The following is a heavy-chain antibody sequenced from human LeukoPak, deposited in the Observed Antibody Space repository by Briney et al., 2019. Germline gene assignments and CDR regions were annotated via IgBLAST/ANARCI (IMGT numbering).Heavy chain of an antibody. CDR1: GFTFSTYA. V-gene: IGHV3-23*01. CDR2: ISGSGGTT. J-gene: IGHJ1*01. Sequence: PGGSLRLSCAASGFTFSTYAMSWVRQAPGKGLEWVSVISGSGGTTYYADSVKGRFTISRGNSENTLYLQMNSLRAEDTAVYYCASPPINGIGSRWYRYFQHWGQGTLVTVSS. CDR3: ASPPINGIGSRWYRYFQH. D-gene: IGHD6-19*01.